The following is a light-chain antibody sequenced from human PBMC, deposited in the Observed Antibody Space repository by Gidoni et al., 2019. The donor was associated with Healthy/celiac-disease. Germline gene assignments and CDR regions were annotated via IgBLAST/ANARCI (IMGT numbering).Light chain of an antibody. Sequence: EIVMTQSPATLSVSPGERATLSCRASQSVSSNVAWYQQTPGQAPRLLIYGASTRATGIPARFSVSGSGTEFTRTISSLQSEDFSVYYCQQYNNCPPYTFGQGTKLEIK. CDR3: QQYNNCPPYT. CDR1: QSVSSN. V-gene: IGKV3-15*01. CDR2: GAS. J-gene: IGKJ2*01.